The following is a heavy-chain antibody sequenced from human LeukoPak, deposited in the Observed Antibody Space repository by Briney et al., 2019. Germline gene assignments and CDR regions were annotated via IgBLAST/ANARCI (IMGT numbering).Heavy chain of an antibody. CDR1: GGSISSSSYY. J-gene: IGHJ4*02. CDR2: IYYSGST. CDR3: ARAPEYGLYYFDY. Sequence: SETLSLTCTVSGGSISSSSYYWGWIRQPPGKGLEWIGSIYYSGSTYYNPSLKSRVTISVDTSKNQFSLKLSSVTAADTAVYYCARAPEYGLYYFDYWGQGTLVTVSS. V-gene: IGHV4-39*07. D-gene: IGHD1-14*01.